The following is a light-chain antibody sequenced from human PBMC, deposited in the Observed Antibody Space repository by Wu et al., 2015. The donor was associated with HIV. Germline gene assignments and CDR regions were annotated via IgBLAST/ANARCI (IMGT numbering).Light chain of an antibody. CDR3: LQHNSFPWT. V-gene: IGKV1-17*03. CDR2: SAS. CDR1: QDIGNY. J-gene: IGKJ1*01. Sequence: DIQMTQSPSAMSASVGDRVTITCRASQDIGNYLAWFQQKPGKVPKRLIYSASGLQNGVPARFSGGGSGTQFTLTISSLQPEDFATYYCLQHNSFPWTFGPGTRVEIK.